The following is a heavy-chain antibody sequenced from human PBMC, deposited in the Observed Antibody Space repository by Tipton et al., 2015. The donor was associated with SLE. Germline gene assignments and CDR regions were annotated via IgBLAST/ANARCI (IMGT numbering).Heavy chain of an antibody. CDR3: ASPLRYFQH. CDR1: GFTFSSYW. V-gene: IGHV3-7*01. J-gene: IGHJ1*01. Sequence: SLRLSCAASGFTFSSYWMSWVRQAPGKGLEWVANIKQDGSEKNYVDSVKDRFTISRDNAKNSLYLQMNSLRVEDTAVYYCASPLRYFQHWGQGTLVTVSS. CDR2: IKQDGSEK.